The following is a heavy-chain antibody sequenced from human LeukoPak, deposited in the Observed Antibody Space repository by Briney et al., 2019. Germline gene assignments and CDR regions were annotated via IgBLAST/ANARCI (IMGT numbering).Heavy chain of an antibody. D-gene: IGHD2/OR15-2a*01. V-gene: IGHV4-59*08. Sequence: SETLSLTCTVSGGSITGYYWSWIRQPPGKGLEWVGYIFSSGSTNYNPPLKSRVTISLDTSKSQFSLKLISVTASGTAVYYCAGLTKFLTTYYPTPWGQGTLVTVSS. J-gene: IGHJ5*02. CDR1: GGSITGYY. CDR2: IFSSGST. CDR3: AGLTKFLTTYYPTP.